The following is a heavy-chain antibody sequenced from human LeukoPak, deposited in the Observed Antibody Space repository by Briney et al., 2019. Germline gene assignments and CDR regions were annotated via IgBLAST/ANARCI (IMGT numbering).Heavy chain of an antibody. CDR3: AKDWGY. V-gene: IGHV3-23*01. D-gene: IGHD3-16*01. CDR1: GFTFSSYT. J-gene: IGHJ4*02. Sequence: GRSLRLSCAASGFTFSSYTMDWVRQAPGKGLEWVSSIDGGGGSTNYADSVKGRFTISRENSKNTLYLQMNSLRVEDTAVYYCAKDWGYWGQGTLVTVSS. CDR2: IDGGGGST.